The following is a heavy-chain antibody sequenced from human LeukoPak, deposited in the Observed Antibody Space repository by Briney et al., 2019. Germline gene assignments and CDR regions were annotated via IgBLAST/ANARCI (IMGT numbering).Heavy chain of an antibody. Sequence: SETLSLTCTVSGGSISSYYWSWIRQPPGKGLEWIGYIYYSGSTNYNPSLKSRVTISVDTSKNQFSLELSSVTAADTAVYYCARDAMVRGVDSTPDAFDIWGQGTMVTVSS. D-gene: IGHD3-10*01. CDR3: ARDAMVRGVDSTPDAFDI. CDR2: IYYSGST. J-gene: IGHJ3*02. CDR1: GGSISSYY. V-gene: IGHV4-59*01.